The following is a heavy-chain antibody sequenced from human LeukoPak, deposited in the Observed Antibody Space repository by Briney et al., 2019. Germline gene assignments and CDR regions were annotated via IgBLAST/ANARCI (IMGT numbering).Heavy chain of an antibody. CDR3: ARSRGDIVVVPAAHGAFDI. CDR1: GGTFSSYA. V-gene: IGHV1-69*05. J-gene: IGHJ3*02. D-gene: IGHD2-2*01. CDR2: IIPIFVTA. Sequence: GSSVKVSCKASGGTFSSYAISWVRQAPGQGLEWMGGIIPIFVTANYAQKFQGRVTITTDESTSTAYMELSSLRSEDTAVYYCARSRGDIVVVPAAHGAFDIWGQGTMVTVSS.